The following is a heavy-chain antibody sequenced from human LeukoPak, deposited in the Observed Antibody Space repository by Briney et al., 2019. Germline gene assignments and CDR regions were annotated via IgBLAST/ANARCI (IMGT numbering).Heavy chain of an antibody. CDR2: ISGSGGST. D-gene: IGHD4-23*01. CDR1: GFTFSSYG. J-gene: IGHJ4*02. Sequence: PGGSLRLSCAASGFTFSSYGMHWVRQAPGKGLEWVSAISGSGGSTYYADSVKGRFTISRDNSKNTLYLQMNSLRAEDTAVYYCAKDYGGSDYFDYWGQGTLVTVSS. CDR3: AKDYGGSDYFDY. V-gene: IGHV3-23*01.